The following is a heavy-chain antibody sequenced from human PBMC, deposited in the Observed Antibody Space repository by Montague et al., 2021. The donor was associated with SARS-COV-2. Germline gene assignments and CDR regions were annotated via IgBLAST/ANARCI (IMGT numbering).Heavy chain of an antibody. D-gene: IGHD3-22*01. V-gene: IGHV4-61*01. CDR2: VYHTGST. CDR1: GVSISSGSYY. J-gene: IGHJ4*02. Sequence: SETLSLTCSVSGVSISSGSYYWSWVRQPPGKGLEWIGYVYHTGSTNYNPSLKSRVTLSIDTSKNQFSLNLTSVTAADTAVYYCVREKYCFDDRGFKWAQGSLVTV. CDR3: VREKYCFDDRGFK.